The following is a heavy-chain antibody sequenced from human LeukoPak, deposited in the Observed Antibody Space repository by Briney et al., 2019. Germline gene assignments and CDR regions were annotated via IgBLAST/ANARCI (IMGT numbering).Heavy chain of an antibody. CDR3: ARGRSSGTKFDY. Sequence: GGSLRLSCAASGFTFSSYAMSWVRQAPGKGLEWVANIKQDGSEKYYVDSVKGRFTISRDNAKNSLYLQMNSLRAEDTAVYYCARGRSSGTKFDYWGQGTLVTVSS. CDR2: IKQDGSEK. J-gene: IGHJ4*02. CDR1: GFTFSSYA. V-gene: IGHV3-7*03. D-gene: IGHD2-2*01.